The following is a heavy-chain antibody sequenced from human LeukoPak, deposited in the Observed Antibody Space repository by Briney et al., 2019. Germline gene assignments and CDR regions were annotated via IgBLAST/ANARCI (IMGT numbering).Heavy chain of an antibody. CDR2: IYHSGST. D-gene: IGHD6-13*01. V-gene: IGHV4-4*02. CDR1: GGSISSSNW. Sequence: PSGTLSLTCAVSGGSISSSNWWSWVRQPPGKGLEWIGEIYHSGSTNYNPSLKSRVTISVDKSKNQFSLKLSSVTAADTAVYYCARATDSSSRYFDLWGRGTLVTGSS. J-gene: IGHJ2*01. CDR3: ARATDSSSRYFDL.